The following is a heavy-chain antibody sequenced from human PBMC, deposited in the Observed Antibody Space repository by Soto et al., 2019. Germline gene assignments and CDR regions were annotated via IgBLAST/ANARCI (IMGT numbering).Heavy chain of an antibody. CDR3: ARHIAVPTTRGFDY. Sequence: QVQLQESGPGLVKPSGTLSLTCAVSGASISSTNWWSWVRQAPGEGPEWIGEIYHSGATNYNPSLKSRGIISMDTSKNQLSLRLDSVTAADTAGYFCARHIAVPTTRGFDYWGQGTLVTVSS. CDR1: GASISSTNW. V-gene: IGHV4-4*02. CDR2: IYHSGAT. D-gene: IGHD2-15*01. J-gene: IGHJ4*02.